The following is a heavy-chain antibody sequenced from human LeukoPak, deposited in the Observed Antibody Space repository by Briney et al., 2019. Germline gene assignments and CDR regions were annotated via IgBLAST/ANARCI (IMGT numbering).Heavy chain of an antibody. CDR2: IYYTGST. Sequence: SETLSLTXSVSGGSISSSSYFWGWICQPPGKGLEWIGSIYYTGSTYYNPSLKSRVTISVDTSKNQFSLNLSSVTAADTAVYYCARHTSSSMDYWGQGTLVTVSS. J-gene: IGHJ4*02. CDR1: GGSISSSSYF. V-gene: IGHV4-39*01. D-gene: IGHD6-6*01. CDR3: ARHTSSSMDY.